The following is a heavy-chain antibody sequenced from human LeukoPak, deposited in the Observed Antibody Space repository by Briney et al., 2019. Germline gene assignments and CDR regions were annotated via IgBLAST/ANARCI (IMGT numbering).Heavy chain of an antibody. Sequence: GGSLRLSCTASGFTFSSYAMSWVRQAPGRGLEWVSGISGSAGNTYYADSVKGRFTISRDNSKNTLDLQMNSLRAEDTAEYYCAKVGPGYDRSGYYDNWGQGTLVTVSS. V-gene: IGHV3-23*01. CDR3: AKVGPGYDRSGYYDN. D-gene: IGHD3-22*01. J-gene: IGHJ4*02. CDR1: GFTFSSYA. CDR2: ISGSAGNT.